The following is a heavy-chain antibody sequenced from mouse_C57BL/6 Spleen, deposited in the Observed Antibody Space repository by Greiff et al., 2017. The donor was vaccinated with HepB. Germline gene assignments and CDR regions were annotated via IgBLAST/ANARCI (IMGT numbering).Heavy chain of an antibody. CDR1: GYTFTDYE. D-gene: IGHD3-2*02. Sequence: QVQLQQSGAELVRPGASVTLSCKASGYTFTDYEMHWVKQTPVHGLEWIGAIDPETGGTAYNQKFKGKAILTADKSSSTAYMELRSLTSEDSAVYYCTRCEAQSWFAYWGQGTLVTVSA. J-gene: IGHJ3*01. V-gene: IGHV1-15*01. CDR3: TRCEAQSWFAY. CDR2: IDPETGGT.